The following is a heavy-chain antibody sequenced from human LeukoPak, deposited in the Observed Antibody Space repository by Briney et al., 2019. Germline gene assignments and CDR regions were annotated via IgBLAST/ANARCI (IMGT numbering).Heavy chain of an antibody. Sequence: KPGGSLRLSCAASGFTFSTYSMNWVRQAPGEGLQWVASIDSSSHYIFYTDSVKGRLTVSRDNATSSLYLDINSLSAEDTAVYFCARSLRGARRFDYWGQGTLVTVSS. V-gene: IGHV3-21*01. CDR3: ARSLRGARRFDY. CDR2: IDSSSHYI. J-gene: IGHJ4*02. CDR1: GFTFSTYS. D-gene: IGHD3-3*01.